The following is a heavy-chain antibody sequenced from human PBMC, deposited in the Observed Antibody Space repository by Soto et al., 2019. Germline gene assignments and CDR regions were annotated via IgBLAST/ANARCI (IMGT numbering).Heavy chain of an antibody. CDR1: GFTFSSYG. Sequence: QVQLVESGGGVVQPGRSLRLSCAASGFTFSSYGMHWVRQAPGKGLEWVAFIWYDGSNKYYTDSVKGRFTISRDNSKNTVFLQMSSLSAEDTAVYYCARGASAVAASPDYWAQGTLVSVSS. V-gene: IGHV3-33*01. J-gene: IGHJ4*02. D-gene: IGHD6-19*01. CDR3: ARGASAVAASPDY. CDR2: IWYDGSNK.